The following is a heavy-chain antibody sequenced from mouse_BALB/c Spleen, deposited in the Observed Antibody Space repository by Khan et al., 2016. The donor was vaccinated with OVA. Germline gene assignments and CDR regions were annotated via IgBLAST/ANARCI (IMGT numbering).Heavy chain of an antibody. CDR1: GYSITSDYA. J-gene: IGHJ4*01. V-gene: IGHV3-2*02. Sequence: EVKLLESGPGLVKPSQSLSLTCTVTGYSITSDYAWDWIRQFPGNKLEWMGYISYSGYTSYNPSLKSRISISRDTPKNQFFLQLTSVTTEDTATYYCARKNYYGYAMDYWGQGTSVTGSS. CDR3: ARKNYYGYAMDY. CDR2: ISYSGYT. D-gene: IGHD1-1*01.